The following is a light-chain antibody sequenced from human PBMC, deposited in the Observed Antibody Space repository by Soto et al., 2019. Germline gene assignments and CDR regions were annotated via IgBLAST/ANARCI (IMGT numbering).Light chain of an antibody. Sequence: EIVMTQSPATLSVSPGERATLSCRASQSVSSNLAWYQQKPGQDPTLLIYGASARATGIPARFSGSGSGTEFTLTISSLQSEDFAVYDCQQYNNWPFTFGQGTKLEI. J-gene: IGKJ2*01. CDR1: QSVSSN. CDR3: QQYNNWPFT. CDR2: GAS. V-gene: IGKV3-15*01.